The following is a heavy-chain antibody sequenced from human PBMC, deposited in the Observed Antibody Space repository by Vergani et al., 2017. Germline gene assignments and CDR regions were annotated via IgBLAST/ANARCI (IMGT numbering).Heavy chain of an antibody. D-gene: IGHD4-17*01. V-gene: IGHV4-4*01. Sequence: QVHLQESGPGLVKPPGTLTLTCAVSGDSVSRNNWWSWVRQTPDKGLEWIGEISHSGSINYNPSLKSRVSISVDESKNQFSLKLSSVTAADTAVYFCARYHGDYRSTYGMDVWGQGTTVTVSS. CDR3: ARYHGDYRSTYGMDV. CDR2: ISHSGSI. J-gene: IGHJ6*02. CDR1: GDSVSRNNW.